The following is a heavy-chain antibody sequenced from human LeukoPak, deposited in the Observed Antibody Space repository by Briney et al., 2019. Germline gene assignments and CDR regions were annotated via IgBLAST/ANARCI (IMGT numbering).Heavy chain of an antibody. CDR1: GYTFTNYG. D-gene: IGHD2-15*01. V-gene: IGHV1-18*01. J-gene: IGHJ6*03. Sequence: ASVKVSCKASGYTFTNYGIYWVRQAPGQGLEWMAWISAYNGNTNYAQKLQGRVTVTTDTSTSTAYMELRSLRSDDTAMYYCARAEGVVVAAHIDVWSKGTTVTVSS. CDR3: ARAEGVVVAAHIDV. CDR2: ISAYNGNT.